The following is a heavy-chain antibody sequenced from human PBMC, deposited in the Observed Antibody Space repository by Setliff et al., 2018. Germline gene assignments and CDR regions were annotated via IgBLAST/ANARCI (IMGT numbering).Heavy chain of an antibody. J-gene: IGHJ4*02. CDR3: ARAGLASAGRKGVFDY. D-gene: IGHD6-13*01. Sequence: ASVKVSCKASGYSFNSYYMHWVRQAPGQGLEWMGLINTGGGSSSYAPKFQGRVTMTRDTSTSTVYMEVNILGSEDTAVYFCARAGLASAGRKGVFDYWGQGTLVTVSS. CDR2: INTGGGSS. V-gene: IGHV1-46*02. CDR1: GYSFNSYY.